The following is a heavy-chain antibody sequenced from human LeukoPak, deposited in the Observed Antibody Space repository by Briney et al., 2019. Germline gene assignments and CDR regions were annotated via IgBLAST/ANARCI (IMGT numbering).Heavy chain of an antibody. CDR1: GFTFSSYS. CDR3: ARVNRDYYDSSGYYQS. J-gene: IGHJ5*02. CDR2: ISSSSSYI. V-gene: IGHV3-21*01. Sequence: GGSLRLSCAASGFTFSSYSMNWVRQAPGKGLEWDSSISSSSSYIYYADSVKGRFTISRDNAKNSLYLQMNSLRAEDTAVYYCARVNRDYYDSSGYYQSWGQGTLVTVSS. D-gene: IGHD3-22*01.